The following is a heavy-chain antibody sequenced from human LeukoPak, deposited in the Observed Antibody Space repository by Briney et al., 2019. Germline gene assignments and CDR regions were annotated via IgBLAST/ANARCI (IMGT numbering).Heavy chain of an antibody. D-gene: IGHD6-6*01. V-gene: IGHV4-61*05. CDR3: ASLAAGPLDAFDI. CDR2: IYYSGST. J-gene: IGHJ3*02. CDR1: GGSISSSSYC. Sequence: SETLSLTCTVSGGSISSSSYCWGWIRQPPGKGLEWIGYIYYSGSTNYNPSLKSRVTISVDTSKNQFSLKPSSVTAADTAVYYCASLAAGPLDAFDIWGQGTMVTVSS.